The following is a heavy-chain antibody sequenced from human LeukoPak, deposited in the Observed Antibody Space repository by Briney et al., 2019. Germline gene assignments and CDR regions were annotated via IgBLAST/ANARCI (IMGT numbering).Heavy chain of an antibody. CDR3: AKASCGSECYYRMDV. V-gene: IGHV3-30-3*01. Sequence: GGSLRLSCAASGFTFSSYAMHWVRQAPGKGLEWVAVISYDGSNKYYADSVKGRFTISRDNSKNTLYLQMNSLRGEDTAVYYCAKASCGSECYYRMDVWGQGTAVTVSS. CDR1: GFTFSSYA. J-gene: IGHJ6*02. CDR2: ISYDGSNK. D-gene: IGHD2-21*01.